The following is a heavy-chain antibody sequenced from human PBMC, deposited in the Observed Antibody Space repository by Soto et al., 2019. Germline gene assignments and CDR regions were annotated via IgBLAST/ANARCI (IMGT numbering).Heavy chain of an antibody. J-gene: IGHJ6*02. CDR2: IFPGDSDT. CDR1: GYNFPNYW. CDR3: ARTSAAGKYYYGMDV. Sequence: PGESLKISCKGSGYNFPNYWIGWVRQMPGKGLEWMGIIFPGDSDTRYSPSLQGQVTISVDKSISTAYLQWSSLKASDTAMYYCARTSAAGKYYYGMDVWGQGTTVTVSS. V-gene: IGHV5-51*01. D-gene: IGHD6-13*01.